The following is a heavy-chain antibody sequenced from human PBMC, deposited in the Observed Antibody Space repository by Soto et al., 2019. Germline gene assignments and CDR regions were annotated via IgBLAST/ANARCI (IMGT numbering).Heavy chain of an antibody. CDR3: AKDQGSSWYEIDY. D-gene: IGHD6-13*01. Sequence: PRGSLRLSCAASGFTFSHYAVTWVRQAPGKGLEWVSTISGSGGSTYYADSVKGRFTISRDNSKNTLYLQMNSLRAEDTAVYYCAKDQGSSWYEIDYWGQGTLVTVSS. J-gene: IGHJ4*02. V-gene: IGHV3-23*01. CDR1: GFTFSHYA. CDR2: ISGSGGST.